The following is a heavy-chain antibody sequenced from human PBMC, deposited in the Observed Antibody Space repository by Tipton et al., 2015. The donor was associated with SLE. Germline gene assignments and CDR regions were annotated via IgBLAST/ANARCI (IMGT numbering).Heavy chain of an antibody. CDR2: IYHSGST. CDR1: GGSISSGYY. V-gene: IGHV4-38-2*02. Sequence: TLSLTCTVSGGSISSGYYWGWIRQPPGKGLEWIGSIYHSGSTYSNPSLKSRVTISVDTSKNQFSLRLSSVTAADTAVYYCARGSFMDVWGKGTTVTVSS. CDR3: ARGSFMDV. J-gene: IGHJ6*03.